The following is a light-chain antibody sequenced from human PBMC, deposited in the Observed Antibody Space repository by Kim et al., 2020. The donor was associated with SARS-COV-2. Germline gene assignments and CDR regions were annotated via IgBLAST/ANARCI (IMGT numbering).Light chain of an antibody. CDR2: EDN. CDR3: QSYDSSTHVV. Sequence: NFMLTQSPSVSETPRKTLTISCTRSSGTLASNYVQWYQQLPGTAPTTVIYEDNEGPSGVPDRFSGSIDSSSNSASLTISGLKTEDEADYYCQSYDSSTHVVFGGGTQLTVL. CDR1: SGTLASNY. J-gene: IGLJ2*01. V-gene: IGLV6-57*04.